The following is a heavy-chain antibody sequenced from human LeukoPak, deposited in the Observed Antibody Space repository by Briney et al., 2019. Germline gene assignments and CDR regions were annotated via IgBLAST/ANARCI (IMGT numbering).Heavy chain of an antibody. CDR2: ISYDGSDK. D-gene: IGHD6-13*01. CDR1: GFTFSTYG. V-gene: IGHV3-30*18. Sequence: QAGRSLRLSCAASGFTFSTYGMHWVRQAPGKGLQWVAVISYDGSDKYYADSVKGRFTISRDNSKNTLYLQMNSLSADDTALYYCAKGSGSTWDHTWDFWGQGTLVTVSS. CDR3: AKGSGSTWDHTWDF. J-gene: IGHJ4*02.